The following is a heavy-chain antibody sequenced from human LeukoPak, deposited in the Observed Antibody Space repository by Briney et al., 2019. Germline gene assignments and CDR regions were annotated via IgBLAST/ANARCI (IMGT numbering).Heavy chain of an antibody. CDR1: GFTVSSNF. J-gene: IGHJ4*02. V-gene: IGHV3-53*01. CDR2: IYTGGNT. CDR3: TRMSYFDGSGPTLDY. D-gene: IGHD3-10*01. Sequence: GGSLRLSCAASGFTVSSNFMSWIRQAPGRGLEWVSVIYTGGNTYYSDSVRGRFTIPRDHSKNTLYLQMNSLRAEDTAIYFCTRMSYFDGSGPTLDYWGQGTLVAVSS.